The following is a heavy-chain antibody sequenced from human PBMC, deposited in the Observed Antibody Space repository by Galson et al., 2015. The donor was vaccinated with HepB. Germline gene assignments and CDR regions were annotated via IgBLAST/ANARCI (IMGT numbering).Heavy chain of an antibody. CDR1: GFTFSSYG. J-gene: IGHJ4*02. V-gene: IGHV3-33*01. CDR2: IWYDGSNK. CDR3: ARDLYSSSSFDY. D-gene: IGHD6-6*01. Sequence: SLRLSCAASGFTFSSYGMHWVRQAPGKGLEWVAVIWYDGSNKYYADSVKGRFTISRDNSKNTLYLQMNSLRAEDTAVYYCARDLYSSSSFDYWGQGTLVTVSS.